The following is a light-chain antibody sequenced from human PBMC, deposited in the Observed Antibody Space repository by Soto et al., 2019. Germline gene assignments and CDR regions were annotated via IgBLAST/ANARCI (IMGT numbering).Light chain of an antibody. CDR3: GTWDSRLSAYV. CDR2: DNN. Sequence: QSVLTQPPSVSAAPGQKVTISCSGSSSNIGNNYVSWYQQLPGTAPKLRIYDNNKRPSGIPDRLSGSKSGTSATLGITGLQTGDEADYYCGTWDSRLSAYVFGTGTKLTV. CDR1: SSNIGNNY. V-gene: IGLV1-51*01. J-gene: IGLJ1*01.